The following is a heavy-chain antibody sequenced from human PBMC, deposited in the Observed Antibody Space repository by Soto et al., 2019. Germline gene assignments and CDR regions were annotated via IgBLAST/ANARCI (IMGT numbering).Heavy chain of an antibody. Sequence: QVDLVQSGAEVKEPGASVRISCEASGYTFTSYGIHWVRQAPGQRLEWMGWINTGSRNTRYSPEFQARVTITRHTSASTASMELNRLRSEDTAVYSCARAMPSAGYIYFAQWGQGTLVTVSS. CDR1: GYTFTSYG. CDR3: ARAMPSAGYIYFAQ. D-gene: IGHD3-9*01. V-gene: IGHV1-3*04. J-gene: IGHJ4*02. CDR2: INTGSRNT.